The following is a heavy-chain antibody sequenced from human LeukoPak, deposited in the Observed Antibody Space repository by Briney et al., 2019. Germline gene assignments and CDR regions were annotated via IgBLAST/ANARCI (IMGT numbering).Heavy chain of an antibody. CDR1: GYTFTGYY. CDR2: INPNSGGT. D-gene: IGHD2-2*03. J-gene: IGHJ3*02. V-gene: IGHV1-2*02. CDR3: ARDRRRTWILGNDAFDI. Sequence: ASVKVSCKASGYTFTGYYMHWVRQAPGQGLEWMGWINPNSGGTNYAQKFQGRVTMTRDTSISTAYMELSRLRSDDTAVYYCARDRRRTWILGNDAFDIWGQGTMVTVSS.